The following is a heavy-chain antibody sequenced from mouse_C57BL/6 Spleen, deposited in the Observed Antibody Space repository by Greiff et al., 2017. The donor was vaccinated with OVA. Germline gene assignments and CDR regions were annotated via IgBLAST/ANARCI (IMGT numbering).Heavy chain of an antibody. CDR1: GFSLSTSGMG. CDR2: IYWDDDK. Sequence: QVTLNVSGPGILQSSQTLSLTCSFSGFSLSTSGMGVSWIRQPSGKGLEWLAHIYWDDDKRYNPSLKSRLTISKDTSRNQVFLKITSVDTADTATYYCARRAEGGAMDYWGQGTSVTVSS. V-gene: IGHV8-12*01. J-gene: IGHJ4*01. CDR3: ARRAEGGAMDY.